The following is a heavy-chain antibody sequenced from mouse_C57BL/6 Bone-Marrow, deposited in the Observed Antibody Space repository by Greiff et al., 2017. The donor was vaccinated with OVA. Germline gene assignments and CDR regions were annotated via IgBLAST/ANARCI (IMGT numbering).Heavy chain of an antibody. CDR1: GYTFTSYW. V-gene: IGHV1-52*01. CDR3: AREGVVAPPYAMDY. D-gene: IGHD1-1*01. CDR2: IDPSDSET. J-gene: IGHJ4*01. Sequence: VQLQQPGAELVRPGSSVKLSCKASGYTFTSYWMHWVKQRPIQGLEWIGNIDPSDSETHYNQKFKDKATLTVDKSSSTAYMQLSSLTSEDSAVYYWAREGVVAPPYAMDYWGQGTSVTVSS.